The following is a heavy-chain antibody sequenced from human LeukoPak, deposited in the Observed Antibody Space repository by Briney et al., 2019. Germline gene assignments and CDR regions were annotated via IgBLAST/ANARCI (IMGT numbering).Heavy chain of an antibody. V-gene: IGHV4-59*12. J-gene: IGHJ4*02. Sequence: PSETLSLTCTVSGGSISSYYWSWIRQPPGRGLEWIGHVFYSGRAYSNPSLKSRVTISVDTSKNQFSLKLTSVTAADMAVYYCASSLLFLEWLPRGYYFDNWGQGTLVTVSS. CDR1: GGSISSYY. D-gene: IGHD3-3*01. CDR2: VFYSGRA. CDR3: ASSLLFLEWLPRGYYFDN.